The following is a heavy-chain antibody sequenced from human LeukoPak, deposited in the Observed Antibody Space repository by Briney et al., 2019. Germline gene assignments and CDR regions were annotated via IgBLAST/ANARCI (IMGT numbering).Heavy chain of an antibody. CDR3: ARRRGGYDDAFDI. D-gene: IGHD5-12*01. CDR1: GFTVCSNY. V-gene: IGHV3-66*01. CDR2: IYSGGST. J-gene: IGHJ3*02. Sequence: GSLRLSCAASGFTVCSNYMSWVRQAPGKGLEWVSVIYSGGSTYYADSVKGRFTISRDNSKNTLYLQMNSLRAEDTAVYYCARRRGGYDDAFDIWGQGTMVTVSS.